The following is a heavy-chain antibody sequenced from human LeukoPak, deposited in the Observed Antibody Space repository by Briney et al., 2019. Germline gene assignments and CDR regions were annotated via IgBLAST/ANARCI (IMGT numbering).Heavy chain of an antibody. Sequence: SETLSLTCTVSGGSIRSYYWSWIRQPPGKELEWVGYIYYSGSTIYNPSLKSRVTISVDTSKNQFSLKLSSVTAADTAVYYCARGDYYYDSSGYYYGYFQHWGQGTLVTVSS. CDR1: GGSIRSYY. D-gene: IGHD3-22*01. V-gene: IGHV4-59*01. CDR2: IYYSGST. J-gene: IGHJ1*01. CDR3: ARGDYYYDSSGYYYGYFQH.